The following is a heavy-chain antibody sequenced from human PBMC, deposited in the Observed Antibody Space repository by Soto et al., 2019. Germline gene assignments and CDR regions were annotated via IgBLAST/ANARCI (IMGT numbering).Heavy chain of an antibody. CDR3: ARLDRGYNFGPPGGR. Sequence: PGGSLRLSCAASGFTVSSSYMSWVRQAPGKGLECVSIIYSGGGTYYADSVKGRFGISRDNSKNTLYLQMDSLRAEDTALYYCARLDRGYNFGPPGGRWGQGILVTVSS. CDR2: IYSGGGT. D-gene: IGHD5-18*01. CDR1: GFTVSSSY. V-gene: IGHV3-66*04. J-gene: IGHJ4*02.